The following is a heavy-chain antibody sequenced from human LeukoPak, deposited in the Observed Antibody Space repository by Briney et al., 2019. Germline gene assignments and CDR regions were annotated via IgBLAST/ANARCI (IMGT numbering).Heavy chain of an antibody. Sequence: SQTLSLTCTVSGGSISSGSYYWSWIRQPAGKGLEWIGRIYTSGSTNYNPSLKSRVTISVDTSKNQLSLKLSSVTAADTAVYYCARSYYDLPSFDYWGQGTLVTVSS. CDR2: IYTSGST. CDR3: ARSYYDLPSFDY. V-gene: IGHV4-61*02. CDR1: GGSISSGSYY. D-gene: IGHD3-3*01. J-gene: IGHJ4*02.